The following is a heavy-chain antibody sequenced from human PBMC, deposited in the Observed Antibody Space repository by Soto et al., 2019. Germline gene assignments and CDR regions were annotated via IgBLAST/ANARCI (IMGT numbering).Heavy chain of an antibody. Sequence: PSETLSLTCTVSGGSISSGDYYWSWIRQPPGKGLEWIGYIYYSGSTYYNPSLKSRVTISVDTPKNQFSLKLSSVTAADTAVYYCARDPAYCGGDCYSRFDPWGQGTLVTVSS. CDR2: IYYSGST. D-gene: IGHD2-21*02. J-gene: IGHJ5*02. V-gene: IGHV4-30-4*01. CDR3: ARDPAYCGGDCYSRFDP. CDR1: GGSISSGDYY.